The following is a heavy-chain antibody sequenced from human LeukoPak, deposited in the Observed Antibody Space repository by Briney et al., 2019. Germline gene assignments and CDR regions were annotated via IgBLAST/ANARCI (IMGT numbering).Heavy chain of an antibody. J-gene: IGHJ4*02. CDR1: GYSFTGYD. V-gene: IGHV1-2*02. CDR2: ISLNSGGT. D-gene: IGHD1-26*01. CDR3: ARDSSEGYLDY. Sequence: ASVTVSRKSSGYSFTGYDIQWVRQPPGQGVEWMGLISLNSGGTNYAQTFQGRVTMTRDTSISIAYMELSRLRTDDTAIYCCARDSSEGYLDYWGQGTLVTVSS.